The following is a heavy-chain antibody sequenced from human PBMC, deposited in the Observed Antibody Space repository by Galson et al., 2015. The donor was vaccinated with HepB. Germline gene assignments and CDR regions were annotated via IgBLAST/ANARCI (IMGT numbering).Heavy chain of an antibody. J-gene: IGHJ4*02. V-gene: IGHV5-51*03. CDR2: IFPRDSDT. CDR1: GYSFPTYW. D-gene: IGHD6-19*01. CDR3: ARAHTSGWCFDV. Sequence: QSGAEVKKPGESLKISCKGSGYSFPTYWIGWVRQMPGKGLEWMGIIFPRDSDTRYSPSFQGQVTISADKSITTAYLQWSSLKASDTAMYYCARAHTSGWCFDVWGQGTLVTVSS.